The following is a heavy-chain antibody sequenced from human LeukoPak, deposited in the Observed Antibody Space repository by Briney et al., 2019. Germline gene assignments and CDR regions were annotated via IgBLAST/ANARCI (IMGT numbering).Heavy chain of an antibody. CDR1: GFTFSNAW. CDR3: ALSMVRGPFSFYYYGVDV. V-gene: IGHV3-7*01. J-gene: IGHJ6*02. D-gene: IGHD3-10*01. CDR2: VNQDGNEK. Sequence: GGSLRLSCAASGFTFSNAWMSWVRQAPGTGLEWVANVNQDGNEKYSVDSAKGRFTVSRDNAKNSLYPEMNSLRADDTGVYYCALSMVRGPFSFYYYGVDVWGPGTAVTVSS.